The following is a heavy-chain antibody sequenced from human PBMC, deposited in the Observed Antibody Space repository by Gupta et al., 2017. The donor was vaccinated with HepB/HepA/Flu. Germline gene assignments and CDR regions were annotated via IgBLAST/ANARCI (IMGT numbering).Heavy chain of an antibody. CDR3: ARATTMSDAFDI. CDR1: GFTFISYV. Sequence: QVQLVESGGGVVQPGRSLRLSCAASGFTFISYVMHWVRQAPGKGLEWVAVIWYDGSNKYYADSVKGRFTISRDNSKNTLYLQMNSLRAEDTAVYYCARATTMSDAFDIWGQGTMVTVSS. V-gene: IGHV3-33*01. CDR2: IWYDGSNK. D-gene: IGHD4-17*01. J-gene: IGHJ3*02.